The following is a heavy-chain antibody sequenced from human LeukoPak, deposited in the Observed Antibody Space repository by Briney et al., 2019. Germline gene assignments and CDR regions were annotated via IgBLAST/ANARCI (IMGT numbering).Heavy chain of an antibody. V-gene: IGHV3-23*01. CDR1: GFTFSSYA. J-gene: IGHJ3*02. D-gene: IGHD2-8*01. CDR2: ISGSGGST. CDR3: AKDPEVYAIPTAFGI. Sequence: GGSLRLSCAASGFTFSSYAMSWVRQAPGKGLEWVSAISGSGGSTYYADSVKGRFTISRDNSKNTLYLQMNSLRTEDTAIYYCAKDPEVYAIPTAFGIWGQGTMVTVSS.